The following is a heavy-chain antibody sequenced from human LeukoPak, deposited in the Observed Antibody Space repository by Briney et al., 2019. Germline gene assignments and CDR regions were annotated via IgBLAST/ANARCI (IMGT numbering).Heavy chain of an antibody. CDR3: AKEGCSGGSCYYNWFDP. D-gene: IGHD2-15*01. J-gene: IGHJ5*02. Sequence: GGSLRLSCAASGFTFDDYAMHWVRQAPGKGLEWVSGISWNSGSIGYADSVKGRFTISRDNSKNTLYLQMNSLRAEDTAVYYCAKEGCSGGSCYYNWFDPWGQGTLVTVSS. CDR1: GFTFDDYA. V-gene: IGHV3-9*01. CDR2: ISWNSGSI.